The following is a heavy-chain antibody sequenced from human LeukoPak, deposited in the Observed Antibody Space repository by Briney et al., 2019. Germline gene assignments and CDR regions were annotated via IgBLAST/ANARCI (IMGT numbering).Heavy chain of an antibody. V-gene: IGHV4-34*01. Sequence: PSETLSLTCAVYGGSFSGYYWSWIRQPPGKGLEWIGEINHSGSTNYNPSLKSRVTISVDTSKNQFSLKLSSVTAADTAVYYCARGVRWLQFRNYFDYWGQGTLVTVSS. CDR2: INHSGST. J-gene: IGHJ4*02. CDR3: ARGVRWLQFRNYFDY. CDR1: GGSFSGYY. D-gene: IGHD5-24*01.